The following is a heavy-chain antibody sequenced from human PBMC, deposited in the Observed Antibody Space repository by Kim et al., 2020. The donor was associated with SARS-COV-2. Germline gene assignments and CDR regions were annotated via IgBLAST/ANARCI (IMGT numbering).Heavy chain of an antibody. CDR2: YRT. J-gene: IGHJ4*02. V-gene: IGHV3-72*01. CDR3: AMIRGKMGY. Sequence: YRTEYAASVQGRFTISRDVSKNSLYLPMNSLKAEDTAVYYCAMIRGKMGYWGQGTLVTVST. D-gene: IGHD1-1*01.